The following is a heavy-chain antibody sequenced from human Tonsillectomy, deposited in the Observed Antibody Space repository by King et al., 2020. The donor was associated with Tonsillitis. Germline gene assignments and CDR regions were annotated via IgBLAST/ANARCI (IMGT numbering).Heavy chain of an antibody. CDR1: GFSLSNSGMA. D-gene: IGHD2-2*01. J-gene: IGHJ4*02. V-gene: IGHV2-26*01. Sequence: TLKESGPVLVKPTETLTLTCTVSGFSLSNSGMAVSWIRQPPGKALEWLAHIFSNDEKSYSTSLKSRLTISKDTPKSQVVLIMTNMDPVDTATYYCARIGYCSSTSCLNYDYWGQGTLVTVSS. CDR2: IFSNDEK. CDR3: ARIGYCSSTSCLNYDY.